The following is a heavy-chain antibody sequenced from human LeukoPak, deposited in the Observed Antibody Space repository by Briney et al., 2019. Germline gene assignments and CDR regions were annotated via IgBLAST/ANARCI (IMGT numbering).Heavy chain of an antibody. CDR1: GFTFSSYS. Sequence: GGSLRLSCAASGFTFSSYSMNWVRQAPGKGLEWVSYISSSSSTIYYADSVKGRFTISRDNAKNSLDLQMNSLRDEDTAVYYCARGVVGGPRYYYYGMDVWGQGTTVTVSS. V-gene: IGHV3-48*02. CDR2: ISSSSSTI. D-gene: IGHD1-26*01. J-gene: IGHJ6*02. CDR3: ARGVVGGPRYYYYGMDV.